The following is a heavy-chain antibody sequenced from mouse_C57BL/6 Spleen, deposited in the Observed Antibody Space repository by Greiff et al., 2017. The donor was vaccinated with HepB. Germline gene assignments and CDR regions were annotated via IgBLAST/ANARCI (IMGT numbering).Heavy chain of an antibody. V-gene: IGHV1-53*01. CDR2: INPSNGGT. D-gene: IGHD2-4*01. J-gene: IGHJ4*01. CDR3: AREWDYHYALDY. CDR1: GYTFTSYW. Sequence: QVQLQQPGTELVKPGASVKLSCKASGYTFTSYWMHWVKQRPGQGLEWIGNINPSNGGTNYNEKFKSKATLTVDKSSSTAYMQLSSLTSEDAAVYDCAREWDYHYALDYWGQGTSVTVSS.